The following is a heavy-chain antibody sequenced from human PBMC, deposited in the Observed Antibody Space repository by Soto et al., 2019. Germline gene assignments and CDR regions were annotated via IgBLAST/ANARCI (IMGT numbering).Heavy chain of an antibody. D-gene: IGHD4-17*01. J-gene: IGHJ4*02. V-gene: IGHV1-18*01. CDR3: ARDRPGRKYGDQPFDY. CDR2: ISAYNGNT. CDR1: GYTFTRYN. Sequence: QVHLVQSGAEVKKPGASVKVSCQAFGYTFTRYNINWVRQAPGQGLEWMGWISAYNGNTNYSEKFQGRVTLSADTTTSTAYMDLRSLTSDDTAVYYCARDRPGRKYGDQPFDYWGQGTRVTVSS.